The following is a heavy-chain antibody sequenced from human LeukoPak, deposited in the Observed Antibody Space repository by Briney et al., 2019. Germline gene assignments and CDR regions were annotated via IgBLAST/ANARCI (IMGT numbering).Heavy chain of an antibody. CDR3: ARGTSGTTAYYYYMDV. CDR1: GFTVSRNY. D-gene: IGHD1-1*01. J-gene: IGHJ6*03. Sequence: GGSLRLSCAASGFTVSRNYMSWVRQAPGKGLEWVSLIYSGGSTYYADAVKGRFTISRDNSKNTPYLQMNSLRAEDTAVYYCARGTSGTTAYYYYMDVWGKGTTVTISS. CDR2: IYSGGST. V-gene: IGHV3-53*01.